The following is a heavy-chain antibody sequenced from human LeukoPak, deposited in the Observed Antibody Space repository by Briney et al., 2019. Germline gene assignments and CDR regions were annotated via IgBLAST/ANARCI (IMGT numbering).Heavy chain of an antibody. CDR3: ARVGGDYYDSSGPIDY. CDR1: GFTFSSCE. CDR2: ISSSGSTI. V-gene: IGHV3-48*03. Sequence: PGGSLRLSCAASGFTFSSCEINWVRQAPGKGLEWVSYISSSGSTIYYVDSVKGRFTISRDNAKNSLYLQMHSLRAEDTAVYYCARVGGDYYDSSGPIDYWGQGTLVTVSS. D-gene: IGHD3-22*01. J-gene: IGHJ4*02.